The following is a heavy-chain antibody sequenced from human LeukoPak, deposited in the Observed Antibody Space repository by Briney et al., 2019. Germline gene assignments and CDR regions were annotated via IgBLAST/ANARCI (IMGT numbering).Heavy chain of an antibody. D-gene: IGHD2-21*02. V-gene: IGHV7-4-1*02. CDR2: INTNTGNP. CDR3: AREGVVTAIRHYYYYYMDV. Sequence: ASVKVSCKASGYTFTSYAMNWVRQAPGQGLEWMGWINTNTGNPTYAQGFTGRFVFSLDTSVSTAYLQISSLKAEDTAVYYCAREGVVTAIRHYYYYYMDVWGKGTTVTVSS. CDR1: GYTFTSYA. J-gene: IGHJ6*03.